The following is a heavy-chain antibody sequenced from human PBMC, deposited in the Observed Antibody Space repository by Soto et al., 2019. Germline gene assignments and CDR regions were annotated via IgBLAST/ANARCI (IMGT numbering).Heavy chain of an antibody. CDR1: GYTFTGYY. J-gene: IGHJ5*02. Sequence: SVKVSCKASGYTFTGYYMHWVRQAPGQGLEWMGWINPNSGGTNYAQKFQGWVTMTRDTSISTAYMELSRLRSGDTAVYYCARGIYCSGGSCPPHWFDPWGQGTLVTVSS. CDR2: INPNSGGT. CDR3: ARGIYCSGGSCPPHWFDP. V-gene: IGHV1-2*04. D-gene: IGHD2-15*01.